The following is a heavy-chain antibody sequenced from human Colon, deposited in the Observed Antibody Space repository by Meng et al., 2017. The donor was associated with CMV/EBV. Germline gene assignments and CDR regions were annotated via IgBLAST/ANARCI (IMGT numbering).Heavy chain of an antibody. J-gene: IGHJ4*02. V-gene: IGHV1-69*12. CDR3: ARVICGGDCYLDY. Sequence: QGHLVQSGAEVKEPGSSVKVSCKASKGTFTSYPISWVRQGPGQGFEWVGGIITISGTTDYAQKFQGRVTITADESTSTAYMKLSNLRSEDTAIYYCARVICGGDCYLDYWGRGTLVTVSS. D-gene: IGHD2-21*02. CDR1: KGTFTSYP. CDR2: IITISGTT.